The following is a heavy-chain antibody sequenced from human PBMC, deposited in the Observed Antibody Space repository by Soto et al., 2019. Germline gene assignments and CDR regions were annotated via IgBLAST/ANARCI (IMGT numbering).Heavy chain of an antibody. D-gene: IGHD3-22*01. CDR1: GFTFSSYS. Sequence: GSLRLSCAASGFTFSSYSMNWVRQAPGKGLEWVSSISSSSSYIYYADSVKGRFTISRDNAKNSLYLQMNSLRAEDTAVYYCARDGEVVITHPFDPWGQGTLVTVSS. CDR2: ISSSSSYI. CDR3: ARDGEVVITHPFDP. J-gene: IGHJ5*02. V-gene: IGHV3-21*01.